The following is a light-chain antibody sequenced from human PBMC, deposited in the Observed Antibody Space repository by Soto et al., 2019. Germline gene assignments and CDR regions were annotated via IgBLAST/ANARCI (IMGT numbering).Light chain of an antibody. CDR2: DAS. CDR3: QQRSNWPVT. Sequence: EIVLTQSPGTLSLSPGERATLSCRASQSVSRYLAWYQQKPGQAPRLLIYDASTRATGISARFSGSGSGTDFTLTISSLEPEDFEMYYCQQRSNWPVTFGQGTKVEVK. V-gene: IGKV3-11*01. CDR1: QSVSRY. J-gene: IGKJ1*01.